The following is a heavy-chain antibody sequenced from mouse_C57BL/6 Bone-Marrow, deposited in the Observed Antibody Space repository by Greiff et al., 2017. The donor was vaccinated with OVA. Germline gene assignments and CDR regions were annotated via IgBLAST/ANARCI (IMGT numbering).Heavy chain of an antibody. V-gene: IGHV1-18*01. CDR1: GYTFTDYN. CDR3: ARLSYYYGSSYYWYFDV. CDR2: INPNNGGT. D-gene: IGHD1-1*01. Sequence: VQLMESGPELVKPGASVKIPCKASGYTFTDYNMDWVKQSHGKSLEWIGDINPNNGGTIYNQKFKGKATLTVDKSSSTAYMELRSLTSEDTAVYYCARLSYYYGSSYYWYFDVWGTGTTVTVSS. J-gene: IGHJ1*03.